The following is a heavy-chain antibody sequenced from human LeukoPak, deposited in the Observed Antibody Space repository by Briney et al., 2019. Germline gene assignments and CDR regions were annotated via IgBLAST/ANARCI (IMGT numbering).Heavy chain of an antibody. CDR2: INPSGGST. CDR3: MGYVWGSYRYRDY. Sequence: ASVKVSCKASGYTFTSYYMHWVRQAPGQGLEWMGIINPSGGSTSYAQKFQGRVTITADESTSTAYMELSSLRSEDTAVYYCMGYVWGSYRYRDYWGQGTLVTVSS. D-gene: IGHD3-16*02. J-gene: IGHJ4*02. CDR1: GYTFTSYY. V-gene: IGHV1-46*01.